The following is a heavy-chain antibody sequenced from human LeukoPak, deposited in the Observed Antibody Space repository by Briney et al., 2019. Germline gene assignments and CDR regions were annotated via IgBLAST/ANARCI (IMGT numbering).Heavy chain of an antibody. CDR3: ARAPLHDEGY. CDR2: ITGDGSIT. D-gene: IGHD1-1*01. V-gene: IGHV3-74*01. Sequence: PGGSLRLSCAASGFIFRSSWMHWVRQAPGKGLVWVSRITGDGSITTYADSVKGRFTISRDNAKNTLYLQMNSLRAEDTAVYYRARAPLHDEGYWGQGTLVTVSS. CDR1: GFIFRSSW. J-gene: IGHJ4*02.